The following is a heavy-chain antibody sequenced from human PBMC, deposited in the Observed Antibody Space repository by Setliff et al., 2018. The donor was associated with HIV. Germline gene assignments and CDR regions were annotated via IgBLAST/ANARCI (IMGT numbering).Heavy chain of an antibody. Sequence: PGGSLRLSCAASGFTFSNYGMYWVRQAPGKGLEWVTFIRYDGSNKYNADSVKGRFTTARDNSKNTLYLQMNSLRAEDTAVYYCARGARLLAGYSDRWDYYYMGVWGKGTTVTVSS. V-gene: IGHV3-30*02. CDR3: ARGARLLAGYSDRWDYYYMGV. J-gene: IGHJ6*03. D-gene: IGHD6-13*01. CDR2: IRYDGSNK. CDR1: GFTFSNYG.